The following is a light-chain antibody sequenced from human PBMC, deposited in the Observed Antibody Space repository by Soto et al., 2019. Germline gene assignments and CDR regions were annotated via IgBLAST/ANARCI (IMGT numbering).Light chain of an antibody. CDR2: AAS. CDR1: QGIRND. CDR3: QQTYSPSYS. V-gene: IGKV1-6*01. Sequence: AIQMTQSPSSLSASVGDTVTITCRASQGIRNDLGWYQQKPGKAPKLLIYAASSLQSGVPSRFSGSGSGTDFTLTISSLQPEDFATYYCQQTYSPSYSFGQGTKLQF. J-gene: IGKJ2*01.